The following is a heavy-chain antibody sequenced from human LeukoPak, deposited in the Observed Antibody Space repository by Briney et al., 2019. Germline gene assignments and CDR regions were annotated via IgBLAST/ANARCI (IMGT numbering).Heavy chain of an antibody. Sequence: SVKVSCKASGGTFSTYAINWVRQAPGQGLEWMGRVIPIFETTTYAQKFQARVMITTDESSSTAYMELSSLRSEDTAMYYCARDPRYCIGDSCYPNAFDVWGQGTMVTISS. CDR3: ARDPRYCIGDSCYPNAFDV. V-gene: IGHV1-69*05. J-gene: IGHJ3*01. CDR2: VIPIFETT. D-gene: IGHD2-15*01. CDR1: GGTFSTYA.